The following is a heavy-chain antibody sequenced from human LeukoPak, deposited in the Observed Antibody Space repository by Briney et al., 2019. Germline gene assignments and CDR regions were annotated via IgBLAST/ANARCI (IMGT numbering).Heavy chain of an antibody. D-gene: IGHD2-2*01. V-gene: IGHV3-7*01. Sequence: GGSLRLSCAASGFTFSSYWMNWVRQAPGKGLEWVANIKQDGSQKYYVDSVKGRFTISRDNAKNSLYLQMNSLRVEDTAVYYCARDGAPDAHCSSASCAIRWGQGTLVTVSS. CDR2: IKQDGSQK. CDR1: GFTFSSYW. CDR3: ARDGAPDAHCSSASCAIR. J-gene: IGHJ4*02.